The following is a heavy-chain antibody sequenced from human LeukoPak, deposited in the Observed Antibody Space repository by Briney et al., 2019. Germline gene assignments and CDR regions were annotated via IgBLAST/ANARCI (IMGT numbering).Heavy chain of an antibody. CDR2: IYYSGST. CDR1: GDSITGFY. CDR3: ARGYGNFDY. D-gene: IGHD4-17*01. Sequence: SETLSLTWSVSGDSITGFYWSWIRQPPGKGLEWIGYIYYSGSTNYNPSLKSRVTISVDTSKNQFSLKLSSVTAADTAVYYCARGYGNFDYWGQGTLVTVSS. J-gene: IGHJ4*02. V-gene: IGHV4-59*01.